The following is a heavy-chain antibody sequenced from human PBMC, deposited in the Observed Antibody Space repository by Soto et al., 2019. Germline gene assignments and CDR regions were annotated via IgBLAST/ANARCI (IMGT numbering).Heavy chain of an antibody. Sequence: GWSLRVSCAASGFTFGGYDMSWVRQAPGKGLEWVSYIGSSGHGTKYADSVRGRFTISRDNARNTLYLQMNSLKAEDTAVYYCARDGDQYCSARSCYSGYDYYAMDVWGQGTTVTVSS. CDR3: ARDGDQYCSARSCYSGYDYYAMDV. V-gene: IGHV3-11*06. J-gene: IGHJ6*02. D-gene: IGHD2-15*01. CDR2: IGSSGHGT. CDR1: GFTFGGYD.